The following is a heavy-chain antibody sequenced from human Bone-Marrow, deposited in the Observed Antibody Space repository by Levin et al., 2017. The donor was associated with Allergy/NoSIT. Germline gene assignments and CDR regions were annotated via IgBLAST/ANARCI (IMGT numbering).Heavy chain of an antibody. D-gene: IGHD3/OR15-3a*01. CDR3: TRDQYDVLTGYHVY. J-gene: IGHJ4*02. CDR2: ISNSGTTI. CDR1: GFRFSDYY. Sequence: GGSLRLSCAASGFRFSDYYMSWVRQAPGKGLEWVSYISNSGTTIYYADSVRGRFTISRDNAKNSLYLDMNTLRAEDTAVYYCTRDQYDVLTGYHVYWGQGALVTVSS. V-gene: IGHV3-11*01.